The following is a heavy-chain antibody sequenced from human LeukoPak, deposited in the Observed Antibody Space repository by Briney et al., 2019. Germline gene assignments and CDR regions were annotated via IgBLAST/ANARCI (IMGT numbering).Heavy chain of an antibody. V-gene: IGHV4-30-4*01. CDR2: HYYSGTT. Sequence: SETLSLTCMASGVAIMRGDYYWSWIRQAPGKDLEWIGYHYYSGTTNYSPSLKSRVDISIDTFRNQFSLRLTSVTAADTAVYYCARGRYYGDYIEYWGQGALVTVSS. D-gene: IGHD4-17*01. CDR1: GVAIMRGDYY. J-gene: IGHJ4*02. CDR3: ARGRYYGDYIEY.